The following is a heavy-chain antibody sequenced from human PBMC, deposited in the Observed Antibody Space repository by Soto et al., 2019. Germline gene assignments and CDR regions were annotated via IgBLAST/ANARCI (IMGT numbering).Heavy chain of an antibody. CDR1: GFTFTTHA. Sequence: ASVKVSCKTSGFTFTTHAIHWVRQAPGQSLEWMGWINAGNGNTKYSQRFQDRVTITRDTSASTAYMELSSLRSEDTAVYYCARGIWASLNYYYGMDVWGQGTTVTVSS. CDR2: INAGNGNT. D-gene: IGHD3-16*01. V-gene: IGHV1-3*01. CDR3: ARGIWASLNYYYGMDV. J-gene: IGHJ6*02.